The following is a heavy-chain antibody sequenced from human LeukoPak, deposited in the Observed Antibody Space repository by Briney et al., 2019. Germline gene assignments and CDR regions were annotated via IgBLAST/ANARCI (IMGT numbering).Heavy chain of an antibody. CDR2: INPNSGGT. V-gene: IGHV1-2*02. Sequence: ASVKVSCKASGYTFTGYYMHWVRQAPGQGLEWMGWINPNSGGTNYAQKFQGRVTMTRDTSISTAYMELSRLRSDDTAVYYCASHYYYGSGSYYNGGWFDPWGQGTLVTVSS. CDR1: GYTFTGYY. J-gene: IGHJ5*02. CDR3: ASHYYYGSGSYYNGGWFDP. D-gene: IGHD3-10*01.